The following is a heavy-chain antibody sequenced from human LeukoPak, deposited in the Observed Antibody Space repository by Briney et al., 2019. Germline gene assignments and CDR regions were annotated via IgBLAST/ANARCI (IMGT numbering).Heavy chain of an antibody. CDR2: INHNGNVN. Sequence: GGSLRLSCAASGFTFSSYWMNWARQAPGKGLEWVASINHNGNVNYYVDSVKGRFTISRDNAKNSLYLQMNSLRAEDTAVYYCASGFGEPNWFDPWGQGTLVTVSS. D-gene: IGHD3-10*01. V-gene: IGHV3-7*03. CDR1: GFTFSSYW. CDR3: ASGFGEPNWFDP. J-gene: IGHJ5*02.